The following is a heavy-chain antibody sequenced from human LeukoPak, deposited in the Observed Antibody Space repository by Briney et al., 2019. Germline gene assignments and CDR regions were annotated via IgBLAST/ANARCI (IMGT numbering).Heavy chain of an antibody. CDR1: GFIFSSYN. J-gene: IGHJ3*02. Sequence: GGSLRLSCSASGFIFSSYNMNWVRQAPGQALEWVSSITSSSSHTFYADSVRGRYTIFRDNAQKSLYLQMDSLTAEDTAVYYCAKEVRGDAFDIWGQGTMVTVSS. D-gene: IGHD3-16*01. V-gene: IGHV3-21*01. CDR3: AKEVRGDAFDI. CDR2: ITSSSSHT.